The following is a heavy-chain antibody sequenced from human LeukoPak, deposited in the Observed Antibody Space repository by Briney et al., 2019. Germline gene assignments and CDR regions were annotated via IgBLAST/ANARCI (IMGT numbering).Heavy chain of an antibody. CDR3: ARGRLSSGGNSDY. CDR1: VYSISKGYY. D-gene: IGHD4-23*01. Sequence: SETLSLTCTLSVYSISKGYYWGWIGQPPGKGLGWIGIIYHSGSTYYNPSLKSRVTISVDTSKTQFSLKLSSVTAADTAVYYCARGRLSSGGNSDYWGQGNLVTVSS. J-gene: IGHJ4*02. CDR2: IYHSGST. V-gene: IGHV4-38-2*02.